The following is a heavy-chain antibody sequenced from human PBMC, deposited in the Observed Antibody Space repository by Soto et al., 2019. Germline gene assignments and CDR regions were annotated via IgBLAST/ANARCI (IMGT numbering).Heavy chain of an antibody. CDR3: AKSEYSSGWAS. CDR2: ITGNGVKT. Sequence: EVQLLESGGGLVQPGGSLRLSCAASGFTFSTYAMDWVRLAPGKGLEGVSAITGNGVKTFYADPVRGRFTISRDNSKNTLYLQMNSLRAEDTAVYYCAKSEYSSGWASWGQGTLVTVSS. V-gene: IGHV3-23*01. J-gene: IGHJ5*02. D-gene: IGHD6-19*01. CDR1: GFTFSTYA.